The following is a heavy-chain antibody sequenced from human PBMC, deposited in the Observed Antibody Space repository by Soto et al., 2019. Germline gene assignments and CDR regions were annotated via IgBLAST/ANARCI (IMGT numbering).Heavy chain of an antibody. CDR1: GGSISGSY. V-gene: IGHV4-59*01. CDR2: VYYTGGT. D-gene: IGHD6-19*01. CDR3: ARSVAVPGAHIDY. J-gene: IGHJ4*02. Sequence: SETLSLTCSVSGGSISGSYWGWIRQSPGKGLEWLGYVYYTGGTNYSPSLRSRVSISVDTSKNEFSLRLSSVTAADTAVYFCARSVAVPGAHIDYWGQGTQVTVSS.